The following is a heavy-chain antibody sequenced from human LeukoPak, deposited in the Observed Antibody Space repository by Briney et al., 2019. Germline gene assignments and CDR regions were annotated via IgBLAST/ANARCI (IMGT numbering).Heavy chain of an antibody. CDR3: ATSQGTSGWASYFDY. J-gene: IGHJ4*02. CDR1: GYSFTSYW. Sequence: GESLKISCKGSGYSFTSYWIGWVRQMPGKGLEWMGIIYPGDSDTRYSPSFQGQVTISADKSISTAYLQWSSLKASDTAMYYCATSQGTSGWASYFDYWAQGTMVTVSS. V-gene: IGHV5-51*01. D-gene: IGHD2-2*01. CDR2: IYPGDSDT.